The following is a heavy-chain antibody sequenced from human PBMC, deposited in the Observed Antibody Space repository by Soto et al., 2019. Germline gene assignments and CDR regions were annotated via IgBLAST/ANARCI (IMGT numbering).Heavy chain of an antibody. J-gene: IGHJ4*02. CDR2: IWYDGSNK. CDR1: GFTFSSYG. V-gene: IGHV3-33*01. CDR3: ARDHVGGYLDY. Sequence: QVQLVESGGGVVQPGRSLRLSCAASGFTFSSYGMHWVRQAPGKGLEWVAVIWYDGSNKYYADSVKGRFTISRDNSKNTLYLQMNSLRAEDTAVYYCARDHVGGYLDYWGQGTLVTVSS. D-gene: IGHD2-15*01.